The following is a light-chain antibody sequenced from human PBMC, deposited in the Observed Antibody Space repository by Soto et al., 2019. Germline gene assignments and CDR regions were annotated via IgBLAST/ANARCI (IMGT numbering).Light chain of an antibody. J-gene: IGKJ3*01. Sequence: EIVLTQSPGTLSLSPGERATLSCRASQSVSDSYLAWYQQKPGQAPRLLIYASIRATGIPDRFSGSGSGTDCTPTISRLEPEDFAVYYWQHYGTSALFGPGTKVDIK. CDR1: QSVSDSY. CDR2: AS. CDR3: QHYGTSAL. V-gene: IGKV3-20*01.